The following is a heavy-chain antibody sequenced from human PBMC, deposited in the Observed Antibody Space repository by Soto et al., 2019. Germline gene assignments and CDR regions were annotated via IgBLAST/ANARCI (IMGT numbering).Heavy chain of an antibody. CDR1: GGTFSSYA. CDR2: IIPIFGTA. Sequence: KVSCKASGGTFSSYAISWVRQAPGQGLEWMGGIIPIFGTANYAQKFQGRVTITADESTSTAYMELSSLRSEDTAVYYCARDPLSPGHQTMYLASGSFDYWGQGTLVTVSS. D-gene: IGHD3-10*01. J-gene: IGHJ4*02. CDR3: ARDPLSPGHQTMYLASGSFDY. V-gene: IGHV1-69*01.